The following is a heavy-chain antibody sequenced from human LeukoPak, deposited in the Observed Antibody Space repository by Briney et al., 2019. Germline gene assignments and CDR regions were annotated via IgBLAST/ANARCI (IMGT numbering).Heavy chain of an antibody. CDR2: IYYSGST. V-gene: IGHV4-39*01. CDR3: ARCVWELPPDY. CDR1: GGSISSSSYY. D-gene: IGHD1-26*01. Sequence: PSETLSLTCNVSGGSISSSSYYRGWIRQPPGKGLEWIGSIYYSGSTYYNPSLKSRVTISVDTSKNQFSLKLSSVTAADTAVYYCARCVWELPPDYWGQGTLVTVSS. J-gene: IGHJ4*02.